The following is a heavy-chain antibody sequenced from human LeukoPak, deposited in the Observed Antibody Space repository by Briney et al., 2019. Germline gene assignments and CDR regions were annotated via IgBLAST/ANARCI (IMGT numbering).Heavy chain of an antibody. V-gene: IGHV3-30*18. CDR2: ISYDGSNK. D-gene: IGHD3-10*01. J-gene: IGHJ4*02. CDR3: AKHGFGVPEGY. CDR1: GFSFSNYA. Sequence: GGSLRLSCAASGFSFSNYAMHWVRQAPGKGLEWVAVISYDGSNKYYADSVKGRFTISRDNSKNTLYLQMSSLRAEDTAVYYCAKHGFGVPEGYWGRGTLVTVSS.